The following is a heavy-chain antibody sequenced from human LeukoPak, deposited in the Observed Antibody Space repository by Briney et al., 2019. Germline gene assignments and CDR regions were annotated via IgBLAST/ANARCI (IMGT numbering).Heavy chain of an antibody. CDR1: GYTFNSYG. CDR2: ISAYNGNT. J-gene: IGHJ3*02. CDR3: ASPSRERYFDWPSANDAFDI. D-gene: IGHD3-9*01. Sequence: ASVKVSCKASGYTFNSYGISWVRQAPGQGLEWMGWISAYNGNTNYAQKLQGRVTMTTDTSTSTTYMELRSLRSDDTAVYYCASPSRERYFDWPSANDAFDIWGQGTVVTVPS. V-gene: IGHV1-18*01.